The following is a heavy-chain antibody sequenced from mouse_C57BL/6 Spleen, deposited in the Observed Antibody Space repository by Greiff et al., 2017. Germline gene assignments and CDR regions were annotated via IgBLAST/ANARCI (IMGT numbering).Heavy chain of an antibody. Sequence: VQLQQSGPGLVKPSQSLSLTCSVTGYSITSGYYWNWIRQFPGNKLEWMGYISYDGSNNYNPSLKNRISITRDTSKNQFFLKLNSVTTEDTATYYCARALYYGNYPFFDYWGQGTTLTVSS. D-gene: IGHD2-1*01. CDR1: GYSITSGYY. J-gene: IGHJ2*01. CDR3: ARALYYGNYPFFDY. V-gene: IGHV3-6*01. CDR2: ISYDGSN.